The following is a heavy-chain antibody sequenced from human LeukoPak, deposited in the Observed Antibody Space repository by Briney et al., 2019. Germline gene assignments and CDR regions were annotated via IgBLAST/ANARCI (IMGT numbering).Heavy chain of an antibody. Sequence: GGSLRLSCAASGFTFSSYAMSWVRQAPGKGLEWVSAISGSGGSTYYADSVKGRFTISRDNSKNTLYLQMNSLRAEDTAVYYCAKDLPPYYYDSSGYWLYFDYWGQGTLVTVSS. CDR3: AKDLPPYYYDSSGYWLYFDY. D-gene: IGHD3-22*01. V-gene: IGHV3-23*01. CDR1: GFTFSSYA. CDR2: ISGSGGST. J-gene: IGHJ4*02.